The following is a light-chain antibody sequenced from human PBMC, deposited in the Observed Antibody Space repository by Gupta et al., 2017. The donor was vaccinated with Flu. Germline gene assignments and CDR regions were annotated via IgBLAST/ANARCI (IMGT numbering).Light chain of an antibody. Sequence: QSALTQPPSASGSPGQSVTISCTGTSGDVGGYNYVSWYQQHPNKAPKLMIYEVTKRPSGVPDRFSGSKSGNTASLTVSGLQAEDEADYYCSSYAGSNNYVFGTGTKVTVL. J-gene: IGLJ1*01. CDR1: SGDVGGYNY. V-gene: IGLV2-8*01. CDR3: SSYAGSNNYV. CDR2: EVT.